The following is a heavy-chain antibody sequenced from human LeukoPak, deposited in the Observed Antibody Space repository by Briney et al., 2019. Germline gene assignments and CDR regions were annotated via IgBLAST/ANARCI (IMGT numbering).Heavy chain of an antibody. V-gene: IGHV1-2*02. CDR3: AALRYFDWLFDH. Sequence: ASVKVSCKASGYTFTGYYMHWVRQAPGQGLEWMGWINPNSGGTNYAQKFQGRVTMTRDTSISTAYMELSRLRSDDTAVYYCAALRYFDWLFDHWGQGTLVTVSS. J-gene: IGHJ4*02. D-gene: IGHD3-9*01. CDR1: GYTFTGYY. CDR2: INPNSGGT.